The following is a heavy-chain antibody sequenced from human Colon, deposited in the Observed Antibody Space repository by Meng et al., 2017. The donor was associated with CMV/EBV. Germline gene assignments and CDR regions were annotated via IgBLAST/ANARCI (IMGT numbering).Heavy chain of an antibody. Sequence: SRTASRFTLSNARMSWVRPAPGKGLEWRCHIKHKVDGGTTDCAARVKGRFTISRDDSENTLFLQMDSHTTDDTGVYYCSTVGDFTHSDYWGQGAQVTVSS. V-gene: IGHV3-15*01. D-gene: IGHD2-15*01. J-gene: IGHJ4*02. CDR3: STVGDFTHSDY. CDR2: IKHKVDGGTT. CDR1: RFTLSNAR.